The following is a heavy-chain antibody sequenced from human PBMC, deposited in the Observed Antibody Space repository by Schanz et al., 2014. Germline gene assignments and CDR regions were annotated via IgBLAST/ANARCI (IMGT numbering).Heavy chain of an antibody. CDR3: ARKMKLGVYGGKGHDSLDI. J-gene: IGHJ3*02. CDR1: GFTFSSYW. V-gene: IGHV3-74*02. Sequence: EVQLVESGGGVVQPGRSLRPSCAASGFTFSSYWMHWVRQVPGKGLVWVSRIKSDGSSTSYADSVKGRFTISRDNAKNTLYLQMNTLRAEDTAVYYCARKMKLGVYGGKGHDSLDIWGQGTMVTVSS. D-gene: IGHD4-17*01. CDR2: IKSDGSST.